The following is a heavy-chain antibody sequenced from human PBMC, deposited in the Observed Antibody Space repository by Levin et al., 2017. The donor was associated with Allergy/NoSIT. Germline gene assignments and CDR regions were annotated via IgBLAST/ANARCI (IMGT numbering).Heavy chain of an antibody. D-gene: IGHD3-10*01. CDR2: IYSDGRT. Sequence: SCAASGFTVSSNYMNWVRQAPGKGLEWVSVIYSDGRTFYADSVKGRVTISRDNSKNTLYLQMNSLGVEDTAVYYCARDQFLHGSASGGWLDSWGQGTLVTVSS. CDR3: ARDQFLHGSASGGWLDS. J-gene: IGHJ5*01. V-gene: IGHV3-53*01. CDR1: GFTVSSNY.